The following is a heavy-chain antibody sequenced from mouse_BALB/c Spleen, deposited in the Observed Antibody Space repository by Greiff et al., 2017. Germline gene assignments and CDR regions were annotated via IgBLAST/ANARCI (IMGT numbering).Heavy chain of an antibody. CDR3: ARGYYDYGFAY. D-gene: IGHD2-4*01. Sequence: DVQLVESGGGLVKPGGSLKLSCAASGFTFSSYAMSWVRQTPEKRLEWVASISSGGSTYYPDSVKGRFTISRDNARNILYLQMSSLRSEDTAMYYCARGYYDYGFAYWGQGTLVTVSA. V-gene: IGHV5-6-5*01. CDR1: GFTFSSYA. CDR2: ISSGGST. J-gene: IGHJ3*01.